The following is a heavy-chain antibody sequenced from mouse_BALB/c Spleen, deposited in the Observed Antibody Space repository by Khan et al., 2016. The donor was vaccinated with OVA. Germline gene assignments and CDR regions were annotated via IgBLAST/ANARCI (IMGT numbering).Heavy chain of an antibody. V-gene: IGHV2-6-4*01. D-gene: IGHD1-3*01. CDR1: GFSLSRYS. CDR2: IWGGGNT. J-gene: IGHJ4*01. CDR3: ARTNYICDGYYAMDY. Sequence: QVQLKESGPGLVAPSQSLSITCTVSGFSLSRYSVHWVRQPPGKGLEWLGMIWGGGNTDYNSTLKSRLNINKDKSKSQVFLTMNSLQTDDTAMYCSARTNYICDGYYAMDYWGQGTSVTVSS.